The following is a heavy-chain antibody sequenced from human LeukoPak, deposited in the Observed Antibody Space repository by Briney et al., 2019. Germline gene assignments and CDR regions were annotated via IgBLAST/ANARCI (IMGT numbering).Heavy chain of an antibody. D-gene: IGHD3-22*01. CDR3: ARAGVTYYYDSSGDHYFRSGACDI. V-gene: IGHV3-21*01. CDR1: GFSFSRYN. CDR2: ITSSSSYI. Sequence: GGSLRLSCEASGFSFSRYNMNWVRQAPGQGLEWISSITSSSSYIFYADSVRGRFTISRDNAKNSLYLQIDSLRAEDTAVYYCARAGVTYYYDSSGDHYFRSGACDIWGQGTMVTVSS. J-gene: IGHJ3*02.